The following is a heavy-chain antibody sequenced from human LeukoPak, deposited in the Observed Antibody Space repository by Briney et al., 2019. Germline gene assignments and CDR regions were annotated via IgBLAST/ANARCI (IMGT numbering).Heavy chain of an antibody. D-gene: IGHD4/OR15-4a*01. CDR2: IDLEGSQR. V-gene: IGHV3-7*01. Sequence: PSETLSLTCAVSGGSISSSNWWSWVRQAPGKGLEWVANIDLEGSQRFYVDSLKGRFTISRDNANNLVYLQMNSLRAEDTAVYYCARDVDYANPRHDYWGQGTLVTVSS. CDR1: GGSISSSNW. J-gene: IGHJ4*02. CDR3: ARDVDYANPRHDY.